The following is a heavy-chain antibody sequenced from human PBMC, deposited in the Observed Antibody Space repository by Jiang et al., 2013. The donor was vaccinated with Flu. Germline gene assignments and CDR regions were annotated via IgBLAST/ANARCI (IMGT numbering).Heavy chain of an antibody. CDR3: AREKTSRAYGSGTYDYYGMDV. D-gene: IGHD3-10*01. V-gene: IGHV1-3*01. CDR2: INAGNGNT. CDR1: GYTFTSYA. Sequence: SGAEVKKPGASVKVSCKASGYTFTSYAMHWVRQAPGQRLEWMGWINAGNGNTKYSQKFQGRVTITRDTSASTAYMEVSSLKSEDTAVYYCAREKTSRAYGSGTYDYYGMDVWGQGTTVTVSS. J-gene: IGHJ6*02.